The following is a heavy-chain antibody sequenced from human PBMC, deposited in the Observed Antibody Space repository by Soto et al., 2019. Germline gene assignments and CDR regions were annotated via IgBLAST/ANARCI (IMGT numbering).Heavy chain of an antibody. V-gene: IGHV3-30*18. D-gene: IGHD6-19*01. CDR3: AKEAVAVPFDY. CDR2: ISYDGSNK. J-gene: IGHJ4*02. Sequence: QPXGSLRLSCSASGFTFSSYGMHWVRQAPGKGLEWVAVISYDGSNKYYADSVKGRFTISRDNSKNTLYLQMNSLRAEDTAVYYCAKEAVAVPFDYWGQGNLVTVSS. CDR1: GFTFSSYG.